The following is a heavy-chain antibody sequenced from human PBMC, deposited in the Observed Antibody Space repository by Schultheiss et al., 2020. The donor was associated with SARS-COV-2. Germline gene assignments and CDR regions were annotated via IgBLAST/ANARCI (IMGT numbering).Heavy chain of an antibody. Sequence: ASVKVSCKASGYTFTGYYMHWVRQAPGQGLEWMGWINPNSGGTNYAQKFQGRVTMTRDMSTSTVHMELSSLRSDDTAVYYCARDVRSGWYVGDYWGQGTLVTVSS. CDR1: GYTFTGYY. V-gene: IGHV1-2*02. CDR3: ARDVRSGWYVGDY. J-gene: IGHJ4*02. CDR2: INPNSGGT. D-gene: IGHD6-19*01.